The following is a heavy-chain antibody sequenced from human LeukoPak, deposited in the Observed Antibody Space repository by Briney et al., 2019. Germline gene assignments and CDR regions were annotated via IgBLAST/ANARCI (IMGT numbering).Heavy chain of an antibody. CDR3: ARGSTVERCFDY. CDR1: GFSLSTSGLA. CDR2: ISWNDDK. V-gene: IGHV2-5*01. J-gene: IGHJ4*02. Sequence: SGPTLVKPTQTLTLTCTFSGFSLSTSGLAVGWIRQPPGQALEGLALISWNDDKHYSPSLKSRLTITKDTSKHQVVLTMTNMDPVDTATYYCARGSTVERCFDYWGQGTLVTVSS. D-gene: IGHD4-23*01.